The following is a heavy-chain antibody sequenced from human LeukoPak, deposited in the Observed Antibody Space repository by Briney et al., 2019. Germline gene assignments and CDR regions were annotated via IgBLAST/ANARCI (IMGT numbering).Heavy chain of an antibody. CDR1: GYTFTDHY. CDR3: ARHGYSSGWDHAFDI. V-gene: IGHV1-2*02. J-gene: IGHJ3*02. D-gene: IGHD6-19*01. Sequence: ASVKVSCKASGYTFTDHYMHWVRQAPGQGLEWMGWINPNSGGTKYAQKFQGRVTMTRDTSISTAYMELSRLRSDDTAVYYCARHGYSSGWDHAFDIWGQGTMVTVSS. CDR2: INPNSGGT.